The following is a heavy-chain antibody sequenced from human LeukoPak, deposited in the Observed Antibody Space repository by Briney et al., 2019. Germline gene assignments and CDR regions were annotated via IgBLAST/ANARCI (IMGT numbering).Heavy chain of an antibody. CDR1: GGSFSGYY. CDR3: ARGRSQWLVPRGYPRVSTDFDY. D-gene: IGHD6-19*01. CDR2: MNHSGST. V-gene: IGHV4-34*01. J-gene: IGHJ4*02. Sequence: SGTLPLTCAVNGGSFSGYYWSGLRPPPCKGLDGMGEMNHSGSTNYNPSLNSRITRSVDTSKNQFSLQVGSVTAADAAVYYCARGRSQWLVPRGYPRVSTDFDYWGQGTLVTVSS.